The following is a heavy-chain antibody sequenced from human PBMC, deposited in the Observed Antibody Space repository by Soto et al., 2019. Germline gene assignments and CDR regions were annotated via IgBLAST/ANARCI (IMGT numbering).Heavy chain of an antibody. CDR2: ISGSGGST. J-gene: IGHJ4*02. V-gene: IGHV3-23*01. CDR3: ALRGYSYGTPVDY. Sequence: EVQLLESGGGLVQPGGSLGLPGEASGFTFSTYAMSGFRQPPGKGREWVSAISGSGGSTYYADSVKGRFTISRDNSKNTLYLQMNSLRAEDTAVYYCALRGYSYGTPVDYWGQGTLVTVSS. CDR1: GFTFSTYA. D-gene: IGHD5-18*01.